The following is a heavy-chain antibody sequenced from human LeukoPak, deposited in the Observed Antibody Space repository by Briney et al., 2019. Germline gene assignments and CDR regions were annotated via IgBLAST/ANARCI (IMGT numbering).Heavy chain of an antibody. J-gene: IGHJ3*02. CDR2: INTYNGNT. D-gene: IGHD3-10*01. Sequence: ASVKVSCKSSGYTFTRYGITWVRQAPGQGLECMGWINTYNGNTNYAQKLQGRVTITRDTSTSTVYMELRSLRSDDTAVYYCARQSDVRTRRGDDAFDIWGQGTMVTVSS. CDR1: GYTFTRYG. V-gene: IGHV1-18*01. CDR3: ARQSDVRTRRGDDAFDI.